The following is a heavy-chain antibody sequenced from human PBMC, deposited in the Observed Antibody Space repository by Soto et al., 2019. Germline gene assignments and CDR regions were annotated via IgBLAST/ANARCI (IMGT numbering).Heavy chain of an antibody. V-gene: IGHV3-23*01. J-gene: IGHJ3*02. CDR2: IGGGDHDR. CDR1: GFTFSVFA. D-gene: IGHD1-20*01. Sequence: EVQLLESGGGLVQPGGSLKLSCAASGFTFSVFAMSWVRQAPGKGLEWVSGIGGGDHDRYYADSVKGRFTISRDNSKNTVFLQMNSLRAEDTAIYYCVKDRMDHNSVWDPFDIWGQGTMVTVSS. CDR3: VKDRMDHNSVWDPFDI.